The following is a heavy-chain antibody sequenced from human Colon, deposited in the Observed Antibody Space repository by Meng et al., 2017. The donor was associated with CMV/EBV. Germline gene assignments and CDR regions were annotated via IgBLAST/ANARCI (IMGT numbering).Heavy chain of an antibody. Sequence: GESLKISCKGSGYSFTSYWIGWVRQMPGKGLEWMGIMYPGDSDTKYSPSFQGQVTISADKSISTAYLQWSSLKASDTAMYYCARHSGSFHRGYYRGMDVWGQGTTVTVSS. V-gene: IGHV5-51*01. CDR1: GYSFTSYW. D-gene: IGHD1-26*01. J-gene: IGHJ6*02. CDR2: MYPGDSDT. CDR3: ARHSGSFHRGYYRGMDV.